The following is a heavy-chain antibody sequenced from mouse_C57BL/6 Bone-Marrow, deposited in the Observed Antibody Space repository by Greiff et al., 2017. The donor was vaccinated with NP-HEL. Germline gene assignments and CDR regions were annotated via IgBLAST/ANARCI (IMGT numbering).Heavy chain of an antibody. Sequence: EVQLQQSGPELVKPGASVKISCKASGYTFTDYYMNWVKQSHGKSLEWIGDINPNNGGTSYNQKFKGKATLPVDKSSSTAYMELRSRTSEDSSVYYCARDSNYLYYAMDDWGQGTSVTVSS. CDR3: ARDSNYLYYAMDD. CDR1: GYTFTDYY. CDR2: INPNNGGT. V-gene: IGHV1-26*01. D-gene: IGHD2-5*01. J-gene: IGHJ4*01.